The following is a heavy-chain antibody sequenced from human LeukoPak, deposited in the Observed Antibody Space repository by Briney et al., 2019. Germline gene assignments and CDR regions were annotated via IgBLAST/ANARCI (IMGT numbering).Heavy chain of an antibody. CDR3: ATLGEYYDTSGYYYN. Sequence: PSETLSLTCAVYGGSFSGFYWSWIRQPPGKGLERIGEINHSGSTYYNPSLKSRVTISADTSKNQFSLKLTSVTAADTAVYYCATLGEYYDTSGYYYNWGQGTLVTVSS. V-gene: IGHV4-34*01. CDR2: INHSGST. J-gene: IGHJ4*02. CDR1: GGSFSGFY. D-gene: IGHD3-22*01.